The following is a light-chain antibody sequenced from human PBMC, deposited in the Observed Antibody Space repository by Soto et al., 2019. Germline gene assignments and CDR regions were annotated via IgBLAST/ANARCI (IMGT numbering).Light chain of an antibody. CDR1: LAISRY. CDR3: QQSYNFPWT. CDR2: DAS. J-gene: IGKJ1*01. Sequence: ALQLTQSPSSLSASVGDRVTITCRASLAISRYLAWFQQKPGEAPNLLVYDASSLRSGVPSRFSGSGSGTDFTLTIMSLRPEDLGTYYCQQSYNFPWTFGQGTNVEIK. V-gene: IGKV1D-13*01.